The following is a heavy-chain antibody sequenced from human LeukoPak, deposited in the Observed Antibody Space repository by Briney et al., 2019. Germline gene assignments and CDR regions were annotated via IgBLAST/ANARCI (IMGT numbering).Heavy chain of an antibody. Sequence: SETLSLTCAVYGGSFSGYYWSWIRQPAGKGLEWIGEMNHSGSTNYNPSLKSRVTISVDTSKNQFSLKLSSVTAADTAVYYCARGVEVLMVYAIPPISPSYWYFDLWGRGTLVTVSS. CDR3: ARGVEVLMVYAIPPISPSYWYFDL. CDR2: MNHSGST. J-gene: IGHJ2*01. D-gene: IGHD2-8*01. CDR1: GGSFSGYY. V-gene: IGHV4-34*01.